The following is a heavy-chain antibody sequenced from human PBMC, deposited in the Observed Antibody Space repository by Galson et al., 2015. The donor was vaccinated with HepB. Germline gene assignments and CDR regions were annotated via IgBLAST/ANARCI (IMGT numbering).Heavy chain of an antibody. D-gene: IGHD3-10*01. J-gene: IGHJ4*02. CDR2: TRYDGSNK. CDR3: AKGQDESGRYYTPFDY. Sequence: SLRLSCAASGFSFSTYVIHWVRQAPGKGLEWVAFTRYDGSNKYYADSVKGRFTISRDNSKNTLYLQMNSLTADDTAVYYCAKGQDESGRYYTPFDYWGQGTLVTVSS. CDR1: GFSFSTYV. V-gene: IGHV3-30*02.